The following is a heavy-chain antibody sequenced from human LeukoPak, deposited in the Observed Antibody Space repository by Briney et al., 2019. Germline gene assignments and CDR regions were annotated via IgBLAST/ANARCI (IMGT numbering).Heavy chain of an antibody. CDR1: GYSISSGYY. D-gene: IGHD5-18*01. J-gene: IGHJ6*03. V-gene: IGHV4-38-2*01. Sequence: PSETLSLTCAVSGYSISSGYYWGWIRQPPGKGLEWIGSIYHSGSTYYNPSLKSRVTISVDTSKNQFSLKLSSVTAADTAVYYCARNGYSYGYRGYYYYMDVGGKGTTVTVSS. CDR2: IYHSGST. CDR3: ARNGYSYGYRGYYYYMDV.